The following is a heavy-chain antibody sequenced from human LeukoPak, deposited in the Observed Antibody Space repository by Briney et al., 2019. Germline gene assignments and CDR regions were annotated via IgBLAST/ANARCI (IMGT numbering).Heavy chain of an antibody. CDR2: ISYDGGNK. CDR1: GFTFSSYA. V-gene: IGHV3-30*04. Sequence: GGSLRLSCAASGFTFSSYAMHWVRQAPGKGLECVAIISYDGGNKYYADSVKGRFTISRGNSKNTLYLQMNSLRAEDTAVYFCATMYGSGSYYNRDFDYWGQGTLVTVSS. CDR3: ATMYGSGSYYNRDFDY. J-gene: IGHJ4*02. D-gene: IGHD3-10*01.